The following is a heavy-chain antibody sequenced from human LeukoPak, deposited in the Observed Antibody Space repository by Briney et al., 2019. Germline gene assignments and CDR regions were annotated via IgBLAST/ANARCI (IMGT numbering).Heavy chain of an antibody. D-gene: IGHD6-19*01. CDR2: MSPNGDST. J-gene: IGHJ5*02. V-gene: IGHV1-46*01. CDR1: GYPFTKFY. Sequence: ASVTVSCKASGYPFTKFYMHWVRQAPGHGLEWMGLMSPNGDSTLYSQKFQGRVTMTRDTSTSTDYMELSSLGSEDTAVYYCARDNSDTVKGECSGACYWWFDPWGQGTLVTVSS. CDR3: ARDNSDTVKGECSGACYWWFDP.